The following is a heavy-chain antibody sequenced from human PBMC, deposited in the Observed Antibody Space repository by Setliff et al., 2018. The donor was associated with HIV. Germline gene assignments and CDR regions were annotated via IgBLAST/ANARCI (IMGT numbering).Heavy chain of an antibody. CDR2: INGNGQTT. D-gene: IGHD3-3*01. CDR3: VRDFEYWSGVFVWGYFHF. CDR1: GFTFSSFS. Sequence: GESLKISCSSYGFTFSSFSMHWVRQAPGKGLQYVAGINGNGQTTYYGDSVKGRFTISRDNSKNTLSPQLNSLRPEDTAMYHCVRDFEYWSGVFVWGYFHFWGQGTPVTVSS. J-gene: IGHJ4*02. V-gene: IGHV3-64D*08.